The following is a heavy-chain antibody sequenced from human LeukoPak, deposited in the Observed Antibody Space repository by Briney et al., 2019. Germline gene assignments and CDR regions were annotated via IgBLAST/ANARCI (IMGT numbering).Heavy chain of an antibody. J-gene: IGHJ1*01. CDR3: ARGYSSSSVGYFQH. V-gene: IGHV6-1*01. CDR1: GDSVSSNSAA. Sequence: SQTLSLTCAISGDSVSSNSAAWNWVRQSPSRGLEWLGRTYYRSKRYNDYAVAVKSQITIKPNTDMNRFSLQLNSVTPEDTAVYYCARGYSSSSVGYFQHWGQGTLVTVSS. D-gene: IGHD6-6*01. CDR2: TYYRSKRYN.